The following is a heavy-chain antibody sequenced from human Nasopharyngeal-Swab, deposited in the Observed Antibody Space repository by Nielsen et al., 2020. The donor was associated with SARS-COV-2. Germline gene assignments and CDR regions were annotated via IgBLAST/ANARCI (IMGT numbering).Heavy chain of an antibody. V-gene: IGHV4-59*08. D-gene: IGHD6-19*01. CDR1: GGSISSYY. CDR3: ARHGYSSGWYYFDY. J-gene: IGHJ4*02. CDR2: IYYSGST. Sequence: SETLSLTCTVSGGSISSYYRSWIRQPPGKGLEWIGYIYYSGSTSYNPSLKSRVTISVDTSKNQFSLKLSSVTAADTAVYYCARHGYSSGWYYFDYWGQGTLVTVSS.